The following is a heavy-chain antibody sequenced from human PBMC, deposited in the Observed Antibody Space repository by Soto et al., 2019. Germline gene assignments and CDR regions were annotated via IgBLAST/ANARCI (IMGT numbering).Heavy chain of an antibody. D-gene: IGHD6-13*01. CDR3: AAGEASSRNLAPYYLDF. CDR2: IHYSGTT. V-gene: IGHV4-59*01. Sequence: LSLTCTVSGGSMRNYFWTWIRQPPGKGLEWIGYIHYSGTTSFFPSYNPSLRSRVTISEDTSKNQFSLKSLSVTTADTAVYFCAAGEASSRNLAPYYLDFWGQGTLVTVSS. J-gene: IGHJ4*02. CDR1: GGSMRNYF.